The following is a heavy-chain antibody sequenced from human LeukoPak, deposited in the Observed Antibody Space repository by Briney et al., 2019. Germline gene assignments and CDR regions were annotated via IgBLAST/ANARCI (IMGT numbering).Heavy chain of an antibody. CDR2: IWYDGSNK. D-gene: IGHD1-26*01. V-gene: IGHV3-33*01. CDR1: GFTFSSYG. Sequence: GGSLRLSCAASGFTFSSYGMHWVRQAPVKGLEWVAVIWYDGSNKYYADSVKGRFTISRDNSKNTLYLQMNSLRAEDTAVYYCAGSIVTGDSGYFDNWGQGTLVTVSS. J-gene: IGHJ4*02. CDR3: AGSIVTGDSGYFDN.